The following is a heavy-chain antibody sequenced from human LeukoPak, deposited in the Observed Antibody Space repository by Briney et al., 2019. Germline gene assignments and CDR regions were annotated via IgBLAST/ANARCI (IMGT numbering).Heavy chain of an antibody. CDR1: GFTFSSYS. Sequence: GGPLRLSCAASGFTFSSYSMNWVRQAPGKGLEWVSYISSSSSTIYYADSVKGRFTISRDNAKNSLYLQMNSLRAEDTAVYYCARLVLGGAGSSYYFDYWGQGTLVTVSS. CDR3: ARLVLGGAGSSYYFDY. J-gene: IGHJ4*02. V-gene: IGHV3-48*01. D-gene: IGHD1-26*01. CDR2: ISSSSSTI.